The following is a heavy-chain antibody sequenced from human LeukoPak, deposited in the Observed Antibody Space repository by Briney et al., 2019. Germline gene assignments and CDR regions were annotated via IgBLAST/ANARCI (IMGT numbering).Heavy chain of an antibody. D-gene: IGHD5-12*01. CDR2: IIPIFGTA. CDR1: GYTFTNYA. CDR3: ARVGERGYSGYDYGGKNDY. J-gene: IGHJ4*02. V-gene: IGHV1-69*05. Sequence: ASVKVSCKTSGYTFTNYAISWVRQAPGQGLEWMGGIIPIFGTANYAQKFQGRVTITTDESTSTAYMELSSLRSEDTAVYYCARVGERGYSGYDYGGKNDYWGQGTLVTVSS.